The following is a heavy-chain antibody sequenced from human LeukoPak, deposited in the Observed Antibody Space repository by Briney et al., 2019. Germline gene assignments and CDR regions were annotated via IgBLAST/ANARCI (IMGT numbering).Heavy chain of an antibody. CDR3: AREQTHYNSGNYYNVLVY. CDR2: ISTTSSYI. D-gene: IGHD3-10*01. CDR1: GFIFSTFS. J-gene: IGHJ4*02. V-gene: IGHV3-21*01. Sequence: SGGSLRLSCTASGFIFSTFSMTWVRQAPGKGLEWVSTISTTSSYIYYADSMMGRFTISRDNAKNSLYLQMNSLRADDTAVYYCAREQTHYNSGNYYNVLVYWGQGTLVTVSS.